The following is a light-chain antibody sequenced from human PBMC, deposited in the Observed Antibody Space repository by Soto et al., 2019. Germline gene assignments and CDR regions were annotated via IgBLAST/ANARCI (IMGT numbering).Light chain of an antibody. CDR2: GVN. CDR3: SSYAGSNNLV. J-gene: IGLJ2*01. CDR1: GRDIGAYDY. V-gene: IGLV2-14*01. Sequence: QSALTQPASVSGSPGQSITISCTGSGRDIGAYDYVSWYQQHPGKAPKLLIYGVNNRPSGVSYRFSASKSAFTASLTISGLQAEDEAHYYFSSYAGSNNLVFGGGTKLTVL.